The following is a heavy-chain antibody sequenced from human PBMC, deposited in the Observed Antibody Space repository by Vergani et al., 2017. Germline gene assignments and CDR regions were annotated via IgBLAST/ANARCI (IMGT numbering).Heavy chain of an antibody. D-gene: IGHD3-22*01. Sequence: EVQLVQSGAEVKKPGESLMISCKGSGYSFTSYWIGWVRQMPGKGLEWMGIIYPGDSDTRYSPSFQGQVTISADKSISTAYLQWSSLKASDTAMYYCARLSTMIVVAPDAFDIWGQGTMVTVSS. CDR1: GYSFTSYW. CDR3: ARLSTMIVVAPDAFDI. J-gene: IGHJ3*02. V-gene: IGHV5-51*03. CDR2: IYPGDSDT.